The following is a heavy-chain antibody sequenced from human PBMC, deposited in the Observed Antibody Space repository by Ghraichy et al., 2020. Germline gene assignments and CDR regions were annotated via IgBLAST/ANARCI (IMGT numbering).Heavy chain of an antibody. CDR2: ISGSGGST. J-gene: IGHJ4*02. Sequence: GGSLRLSCAASGFTFSSYAMSWVRQAPGKGLEWVSAISGSGGSTYYADSVKGRFTISRDNSKNTLYLQMNSLRAEDTVVYYCAKRRSSSSASPFDYWGQGTLVTVSS. CDR3: AKRRSSSSASPFDY. CDR1: GFTFSSYA. D-gene: IGHD6-6*01. V-gene: IGHV3-23*01.